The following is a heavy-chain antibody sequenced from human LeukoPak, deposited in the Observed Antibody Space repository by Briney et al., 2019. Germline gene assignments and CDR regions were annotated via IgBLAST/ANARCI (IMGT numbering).Heavy chain of an antibody. CDR1: GFTFNTYD. CDR2: IDGSSTTK. CDR3: ASSLSTGWGPIDDY. J-gene: IGHJ4*02. V-gene: IGHV3-48*03. Sequence: PGGSLRLSCAASGFTFNTYDMNWVRQGPGKGLEWVSYIDGSSTTKYYADSVKGRFTISRDNAKKSLYLQMNSLRVEDTAVYYCASSLSTGWGPIDDYWGQGTLVTISS. D-gene: IGHD6-19*01.